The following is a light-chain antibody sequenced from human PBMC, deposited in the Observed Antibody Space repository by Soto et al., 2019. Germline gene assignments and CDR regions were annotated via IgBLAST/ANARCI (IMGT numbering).Light chain of an antibody. CDR3: CSYVGSSTYV. V-gene: IGLV2-23*01. J-gene: IGLJ1*01. Sequence: QSALTQPASVSGSPGQSITISCTGTSSDVGNYNLVSRYQQHPGKAPKLMIYEGSKRPSGVSNRFSGSKSGNTASLTISGLQAEDEADYYCCSYVGSSTYVFGTGTKVTVL. CDR1: SSDVGNYNL. CDR2: EGS.